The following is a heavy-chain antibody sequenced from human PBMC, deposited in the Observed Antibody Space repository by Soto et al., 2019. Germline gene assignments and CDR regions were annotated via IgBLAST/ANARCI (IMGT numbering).Heavy chain of an antibody. CDR1: GFSLTTSGMC. CDR2: IDWGDDK. V-gene: IGHV2-70*01. Sequence: SGPTLVNPTQTLTLTCTFSGFSLTTSGMCVTWIRQPPGKALEWLALIDWGDDKYYNTSLMTRLTLSKDTSKNQVVLTMNNMDPVDTGTYYCARMLKGGTFDWIQNDYRGQTPQITVST. D-gene: IGHD3-9*01. J-gene: IGHJ4*02. CDR3: ARMLKGGTFDWIQNDY.